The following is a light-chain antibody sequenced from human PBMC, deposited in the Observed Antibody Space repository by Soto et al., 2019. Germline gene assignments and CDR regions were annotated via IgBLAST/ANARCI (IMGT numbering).Light chain of an antibody. J-gene: IGKJ5*01. CDR3: QQYCTSPIA. Sequence: ELVLTQSPSTLSLSPGERATLSCRASQSVGSNFLAWYQQKPGQAPRLLINVASSRATGIPYRFSGSGSGTDFTLTISRLEPEDFAVYYCQQYCTSPIAFGQWTRLEIK. CDR1: QSVGSNF. CDR2: VAS. V-gene: IGKV3-20*01.